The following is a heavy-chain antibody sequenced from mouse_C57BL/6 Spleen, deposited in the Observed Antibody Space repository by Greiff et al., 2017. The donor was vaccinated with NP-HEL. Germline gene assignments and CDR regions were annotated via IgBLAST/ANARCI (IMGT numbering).Heavy chain of an antibody. CDR1: GFTFSSYA. Sequence: DVMLVESGGGLVKPGGSLKLSCAASGFTFSSYAMSWVRQTPEKRLEWVATISDGGSYTYYPDNVKGRFTISRDNAKNNLYLQMSHLKSEDTAMYYCASERAMVTTRGYYFDYWGQGTTLTVSS. J-gene: IGHJ2*01. V-gene: IGHV5-4*03. CDR2: ISDGGSYT. D-gene: IGHD2-2*01. CDR3: ASERAMVTTRGYYFDY.